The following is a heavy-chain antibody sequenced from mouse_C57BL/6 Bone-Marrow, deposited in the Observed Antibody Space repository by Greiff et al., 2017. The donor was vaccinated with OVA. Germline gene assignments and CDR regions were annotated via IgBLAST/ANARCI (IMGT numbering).Heavy chain of an antibody. CDR2: ISSGSSTI. CDR1: GFTFSDYG. D-gene: IGHD1-1*01. V-gene: IGHV5-17*01. CDR3: AVYYGSSYVGYYYAMDY. J-gene: IGHJ4*01. Sequence: EVKLMESGGGLVKPGGSLKLSCAASGFTFSDYGMHWVRQAPEKGLEWVAYISSGSSTIYYADTVKGRFTISSDNAKNTLFLQMTSLRSEDTAMYYCAVYYGSSYVGYYYAMDYWGQGTSVTVSS.